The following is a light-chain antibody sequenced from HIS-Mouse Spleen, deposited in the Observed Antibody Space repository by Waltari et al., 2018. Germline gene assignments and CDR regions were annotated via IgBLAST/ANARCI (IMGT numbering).Light chain of an antibody. CDR2: WAS. CDR3: QQYYSTPT. J-gene: IGKJ3*01. V-gene: IGKV4-1*01. Sequence: DIVMTQSPDSLAVSLGERATINCKSSQSVLYSSNNKNYLDWYQQKPGQPPKLLIYWASTRESGVPDRFSGSGSGTDFTLTISSLQAEDVAVYYCQQYYSTPTFGPGTKVDIK. CDR1: QSVLYSSNNKNY.